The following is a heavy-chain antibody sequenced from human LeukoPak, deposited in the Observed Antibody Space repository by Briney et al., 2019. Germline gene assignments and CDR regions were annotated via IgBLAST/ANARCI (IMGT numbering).Heavy chain of an antibody. CDR3: ARGRAVRPYNWFDP. D-gene: IGHD6-6*01. CDR2: ISVYNGNT. Sequence: GASVKVSCKASGYTFTSYGISWVRQAPGQGLEWMGWISVYNGNTNYAQKFQGRVTMTTDTSTSTAYMELRSLRSDDTAVYYCARGRAVRPYNWFDPWGQGTLVTVSS. V-gene: IGHV1-18*01. J-gene: IGHJ5*02. CDR1: GYTFTSYG.